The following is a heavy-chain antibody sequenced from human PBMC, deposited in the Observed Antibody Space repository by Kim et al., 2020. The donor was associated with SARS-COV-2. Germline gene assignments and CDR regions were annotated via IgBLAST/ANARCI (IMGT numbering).Heavy chain of an antibody. CDR3: AREAKPGGLDV. CDR1: GFTFSCCW. J-gene: IGHJ6*02. CDR2: INSDGSRT. V-gene: IGHV3-74*01. Sequence: GGSLRLSCAASGFTFSCCWMHWVRQTPGGRLVWVSRINSDGSRTGFGDSVKGRFTISRDSAKNTVFLQMNSLRAEDTAVYYCAREAKPGGLDVWGQGTTVTVSS.